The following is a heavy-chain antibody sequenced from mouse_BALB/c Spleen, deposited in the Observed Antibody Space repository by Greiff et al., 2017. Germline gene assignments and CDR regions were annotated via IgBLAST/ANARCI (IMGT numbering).Heavy chain of an antibody. CDR1: GFTFSSFG. V-gene: IGHV5-17*02. Sequence: EVKLVESGGGLVQPGGSRKLSCAASGFTFSSFGMHWVRQAPEKGLEWVAYISSGSSTIYYADTVKGRFTISRDNPKNTLFLQMTSLRSEDTAMYYCARRGGKSIYAMDYWGQGTSVTVSS. J-gene: IGHJ4*01. CDR2: ISSGSSTI. CDR3: ARRGGKSIYAMDY.